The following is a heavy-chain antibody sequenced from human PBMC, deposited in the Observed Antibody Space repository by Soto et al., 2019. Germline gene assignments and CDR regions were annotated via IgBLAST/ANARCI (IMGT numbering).Heavy chain of an antibody. Sequence: EVQLVESGGGLVKPGGSLRLSCVVSGFTFSSYSMNWVRQAPGKGLEWVSSISSGSTYTYYADSVKGRFTISRDNAKNSVYLQINSLRAEDTALYYCARAFKESQSYYYCMDVWGKGTTVTVPS. CDR2: ISSGSTYT. CDR3: ARAFKESQSYYYCMDV. V-gene: IGHV3-21*06. CDR1: GFTFSSYS. D-gene: IGHD3-10*01. J-gene: IGHJ6*03.